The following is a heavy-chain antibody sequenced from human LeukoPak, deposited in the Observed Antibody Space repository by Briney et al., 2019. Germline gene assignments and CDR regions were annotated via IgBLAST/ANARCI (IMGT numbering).Heavy chain of an antibody. CDR2: ISGSGGRT. V-gene: IGHV3-23*01. CDR1: GFTFSSYA. Sequence: GGSLRLSCAASGFTFSSYAMSWVRQAPGKGLEWVSAISGSGGRTFYAGSVKGRFTISRDNSKNTLYLQMNSLRAEDTAVYYCAKGYYDFWSGANYFDYWGQGTLVTVSS. J-gene: IGHJ4*02. D-gene: IGHD3-3*01. CDR3: AKGYYDFWSGANYFDY.